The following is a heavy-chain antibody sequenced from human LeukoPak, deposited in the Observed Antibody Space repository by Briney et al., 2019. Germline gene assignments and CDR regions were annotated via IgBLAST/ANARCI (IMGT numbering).Heavy chain of an antibody. J-gene: IGHJ4*02. CDR1: GFTFSSYA. Sequence: GGSLRLSCAASGFTFSSYAMHWARQAPGKGLEWVAVISYDGSNKYYADSVKGRFTISRDNSKNTLYLQMNSLRAEDTAVYYCARDFARSPGGYWGQGTLVTVSS. V-gene: IGHV3-30-3*01. CDR2: ISYDGSNK. D-gene: IGHD3-10*01. CDR3: ARDFARSPGGY.